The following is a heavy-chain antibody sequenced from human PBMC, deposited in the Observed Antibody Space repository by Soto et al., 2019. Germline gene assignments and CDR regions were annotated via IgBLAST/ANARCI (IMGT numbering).Heavy chain of an antibody. J-gene: IGHJ4*02. Sequence: QVQLVESGGGVVQPGRSLRLSCAASGFTFSSYGMHWVRQAPGKGLEWVAVIWYDGSNKYYADSVKGRFTISRDNSQIILYLQMNGLRGEDTAVYYCAIWIREYSGYDMIDYWGQGTLVTVSS. D-gene: IGHD5-12*01. CDR3: AIWIREYSGYDMIDY. V-gene: IGHV3-33*01. CDR1: GFTFSSYG. CDR2: IWYDGSNK.